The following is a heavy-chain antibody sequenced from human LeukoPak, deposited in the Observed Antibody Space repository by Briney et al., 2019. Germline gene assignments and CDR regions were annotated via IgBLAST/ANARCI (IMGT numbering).Heavy chain of an antibody. CDR3: ARSQDIVATGCFDY. Sequence: SVKVSCKASGGTFSSYAISWVRQAPGQGLEWMGGIIPIFGTANYAQKFQGRVTITTDESTSTAYMELSSLRSEDTAVYYCARSQDIVATGCFDYWGQGTLVTVSS. D-gene: IGHD5-12*01. CDR2: IIPIFGTA. J-gene: IGHJ4*02. CDR1: GGTFSSYA. V-gene: IGHV1-69*05.